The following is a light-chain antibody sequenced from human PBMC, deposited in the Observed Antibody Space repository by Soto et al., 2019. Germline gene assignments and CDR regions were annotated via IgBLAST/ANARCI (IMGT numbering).Light chain of an antibody. V-gene: IGKV3-20*01. Sequence: EIVLTQSPGTLSLSPGERATLSCRASQSVSSSYLAWYQQKPGQAPRVLIFGASNRATGIPDRFSGSGSGTDFTLTISGLEPEDFAVYYCQHYGSPPYTFGQGTRLEIK. CDR1: QSVSSSY. CDR3: QHYGSPPYT. J-gene: IGKJ2*01. CDR2: GAS.